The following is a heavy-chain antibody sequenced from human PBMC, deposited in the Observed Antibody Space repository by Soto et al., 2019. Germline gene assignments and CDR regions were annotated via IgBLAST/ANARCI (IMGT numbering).Heavy chain of an antibody. CDR1: GGTFSSYA. Sequence: QVQLVQSGAEVKKPGSSVKVSCKASGGTFSSYAISWVRQAPGQGLEWMGGIIPIPGTANYAQKFQGRVTITADESTRKAYMELSSLRSEDTAVYYCARSQGSSTSLEIYYYYYYGMDVWGQGTTVTVSS. CDR2: IIPIPGTA. D-gene: IGHD2-2*01. J-gene: IGHJ6*02. CDR3: ARSQGSSTSLEIYYYYYYGMDV. V-gene: IGHV1-69*01.